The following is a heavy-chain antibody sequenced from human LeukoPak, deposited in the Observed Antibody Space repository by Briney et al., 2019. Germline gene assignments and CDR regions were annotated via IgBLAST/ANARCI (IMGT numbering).Heavy chain of an antibody. CDR3: ARDPNGDYIGTFDI. CDR1: GFTFNSYN. CDR2: ISGSGGST. Sequence: GGSLRLSCAASGFTFNSYNMNWVRQAPGKGLEWVSSISGSGGSTQYAASVQGRFTISRDNSKNTLYLQMNSLRAEDTAVYYCARDPNGDYIGTFDIWGQGTMVTVSS. J-gene: IGHJ3*02. D-gene: IGHD4-17*01. V-gene: IGHV3-23*01.